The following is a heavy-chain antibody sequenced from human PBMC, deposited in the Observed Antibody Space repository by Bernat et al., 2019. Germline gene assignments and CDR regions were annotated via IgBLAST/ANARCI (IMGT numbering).Heavy chain of an antibody. CDR3: AEDDFWSGYSDY. J-gene: IGHJ4*02. CDR2: IIGSGGNT. V-gene: IGHV3-23*01. D-gene: IGHD3-3*01. CDR1: GFTFSSYA. Sequence: EVQLLESGGRLVQPGGSLRLSCAASGFTFSSYAMSWVRQAPGKGLEWVSAIIGSGGNTYYADSVKGRFTISRDNSKNTLYLQMSSLRAEDTAVYYCAEDDFWSGYSDYWGQGTLVTVSS.